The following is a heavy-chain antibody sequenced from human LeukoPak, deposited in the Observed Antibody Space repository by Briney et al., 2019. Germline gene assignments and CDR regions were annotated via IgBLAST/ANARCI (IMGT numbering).Heavy chain of an antibody. Sequence: ASVKVSCKASGGTFSSYAISWVRQAPGQGLEWMGGIIPIFGTANYAQKFQGRVTITTDESTSTAYMELSSLRSEDTAVYYCARALNLLYGSGSYYYYYYMDVWGKGTTVTVSS. CDR3: ARALNLLYGSGSYYYYYYMDV. CDR2: IIPIFGTA. D-gene: IGHD3-10*01. V-gene: IGHV1-69*05. CDR1: GGTFSSYA. J-gene: IGHJ6*03.